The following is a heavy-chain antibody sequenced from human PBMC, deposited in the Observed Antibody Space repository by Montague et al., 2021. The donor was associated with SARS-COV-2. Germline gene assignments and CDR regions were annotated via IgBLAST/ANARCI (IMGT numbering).Heavy chain of an antibody. J-gene: IGHJ4*02. D-gene: IGHD3-9*01. V-gene: IGHV4-59*08. CDR1: GGSISSYY. CDR2: IYYSWST. CDR3: ARHALGYFGWLNEGYFDY. Sequence: SETLSLTCTVSGGSISSYYWSWIRQPPGKGLEWIGYIYYSWSTNYNPSLKSRVTISVDTSKNQFSLKLSSVTAADTAVYYCARHALGYFGWLNEGYFDYWGQGTLVTVSS.